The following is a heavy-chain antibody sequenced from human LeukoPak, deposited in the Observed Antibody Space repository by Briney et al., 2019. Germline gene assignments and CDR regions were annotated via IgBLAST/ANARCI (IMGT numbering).Heavy chain of an antibody. CDR1: GGSISSSSYY. CDR2: IYYSGST. J-gene: IGHJ6*02. D-gene: IGHD3-10*01. V-gene: IGHV4-39*01. Sequence: SETLSLTCTVSGGSISSSSYYWGWIRQPPGKGLEWIGSIYYSGSTYYNPSLKSRVTISVDTSKNQFSLKLSSVTAADTAVYYCARRIMVRGGEDYYYYGMDVWGQGTTVTVSS. CDR3: ARRIMVRGGEDYYYYGMDV.